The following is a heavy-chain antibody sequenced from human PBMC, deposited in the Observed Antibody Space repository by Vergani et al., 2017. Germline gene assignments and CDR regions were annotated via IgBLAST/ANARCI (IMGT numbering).Heavy chain of an antibody. J-gene: IGHJ6*03. V-gene: IGHV1-18*04. CDR1: GYTFTSYG. D-gene: IGHD5-18*01. CDR2: ISAYNGNT. CDR3: ARGLXTAMANYYYYYMDV. Sequence: QVQLVQSGAEVKKPGASVKVSCKASGYTFTSYGISWVRQAPGQGLEWMGWISAYNGNTNYAQKLQGRVTMTTDTSTSTAYMELSSLRSEDTAVYYCARGLXTAMANYYYYYMDVWGKGTTVTVSS.